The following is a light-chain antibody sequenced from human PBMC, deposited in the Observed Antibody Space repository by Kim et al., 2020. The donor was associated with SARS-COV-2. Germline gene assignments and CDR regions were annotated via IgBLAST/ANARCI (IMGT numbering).Light chain of an antibody. CDR2: QDI. Sequence: SYELTQPPSVSVSPGQTASITCSGDKLGDKYACWYQQKPGQSPVLVIYQDIKRPSGIPERFSGSNSENTATLTISGTQAMDEADYYCQAWDSSTVVFGGGTQLTVL. J-gene: IGLJ2*01. CDR1: KLGDKY. V-gene: IGLV3-1*01. CDR3: QAWDSSTVV.